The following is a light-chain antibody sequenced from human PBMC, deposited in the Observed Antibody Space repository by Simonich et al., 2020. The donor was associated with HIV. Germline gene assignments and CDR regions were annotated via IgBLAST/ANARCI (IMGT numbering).Light chain of an antibody. J-gene: IGKJ5*01. V-gene: IGKV1-39*01. Sequence: DIQMTQSPSSLSASVGDRVTITCRASQSISSYLNWYQQKPGKAPKLLIYAASSLQSGVPSRFRGSGSGTDFTRTISSLQPEDFATYYCQQSYSTPRTFGQGTRLEMK. CDR2: AAS. CDR3: QQSYSTPRT. CDR1: QSISSY.